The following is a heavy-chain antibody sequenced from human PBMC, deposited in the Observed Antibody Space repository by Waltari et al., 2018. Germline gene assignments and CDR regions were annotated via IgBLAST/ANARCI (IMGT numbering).Heavy chain of an antibody. CDR2: IYGGGVT. V-gene: IGHV3-66*01. D-gene: IGHD2-21*02. CDR3: AAAYCGGDCFYSLDY. J-gene: IGHJ4*02. CDR1: GFTVSSPY. Sequence: EVQLLESGGALVQPGGSLRLSCAASGFTVSSPYMTWVRQAPGKGLEWVSLIYGGGVTYYTDSVKGRFSISRDKFKNTLYLQMNSLRAEDTALYYCAAAYCGGDCFYSLDYWGQGTLVTVSS.